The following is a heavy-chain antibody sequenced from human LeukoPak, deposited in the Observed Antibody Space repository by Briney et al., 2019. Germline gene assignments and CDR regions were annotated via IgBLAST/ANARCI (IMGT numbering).Heavy chain of an antibody. V-gene: IGHV1-2*02. CDR1: RYTFTDYY. CDR2: VNPNSADT. J-gene: IGHJ4*02. D-gene: IGHD1-26*01. Sequence: ASVKVSCKASRYTFTDYYIHWVRQAPGQGLEWMGWVNPNSADTHYAQKFQGRVTMTRDTSISTAYMELSRLRSDDTAVYYCSRGRRILVGDTNAGDFFDCWGQGTLVTVSS. CDR3: SRGRRILVGDTNAGDFFDC.